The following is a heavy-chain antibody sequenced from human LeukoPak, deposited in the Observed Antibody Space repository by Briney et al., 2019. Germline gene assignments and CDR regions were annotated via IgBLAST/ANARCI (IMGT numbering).Heavy chain of an antibody. Sequence: PGGSLSLSCAASGFTFSNYAMSWLRQAPGKGLEGVSGISGSGGDTYYADSVKGRFTISRDNSKNKLYLQMNSLRAEDTAVYYCAKDRSCTNNICHGDFDYWGQGTLVTVSS. CDR2: ISGSGGDT. CDR3: AKDRSCTNNICHGDFDY. J-gene: IGHJ4*02. D-gene: IGHD2-8*01. CDR1: GFTFSNYA. V-gene: IGHV3-23*01.